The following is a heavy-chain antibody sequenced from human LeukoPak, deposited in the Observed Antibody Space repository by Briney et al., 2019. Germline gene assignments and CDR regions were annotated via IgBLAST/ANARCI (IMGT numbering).Heavy chain of an antibody. J-gene: IGHJ4*02. D-gene: IGHD1-26*01. CDR1: GGSISSYY. CDR2: IYYSGST. Sequence: SETLSLTCTVSGGSISSYYWSWIRQPPGKGLEWIGYIYYSGSTNYNPSLKSRVTMSVDTSKNQFSLKLNPVTAADTAFYYCARVRSGSYYFDYWGQGTLVTVSS. V-gene: IGHV4-59*12. CDR3: ARVRSGSYYFDY.